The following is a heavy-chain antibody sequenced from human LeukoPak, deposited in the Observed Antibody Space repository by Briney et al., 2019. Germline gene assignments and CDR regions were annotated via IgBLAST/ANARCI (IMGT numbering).Heavy chain of an antibody. CDR1: GITLSNYG. Sequence: GGSLRLSCAVSGITLSNYGMSWVRQAPGKGLEWVAGISGSGGGTNYADSVKGRFTISRDNRKSTLYLQMNSLRAEDTAVYFCAKRGVVIRVILVGFHKEAYYFDSWGQGALVTVSS. J-gene: IGHJ4*02. V-gene: IGHV3-23*01. D-gene: IGHD3-22*01. CDR3: AKRGVVIRVILVGFHKEAYYFDS. CDR2: ISGSGGGT.